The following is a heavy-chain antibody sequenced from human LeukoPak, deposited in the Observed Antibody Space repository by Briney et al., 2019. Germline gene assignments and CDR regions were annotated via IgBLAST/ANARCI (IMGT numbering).Heavy chain of an antibody. V-gene: IGHV3-7*04. CDR1: GFTFGNFW. CDR2: IHPEGDEK. Sequence: GGSLRLSCVASGFTFGNFWMSWVRHSPGRGLEWVANIHPEGDEKYHVESVMGRFTISRDNAESSLFLQMNGLRAEDTAVYYCARGDAFSGDRWGQGTLVTVSS. J-gene: IGHJ5*02. CDR3: ARGDAFSGDR.